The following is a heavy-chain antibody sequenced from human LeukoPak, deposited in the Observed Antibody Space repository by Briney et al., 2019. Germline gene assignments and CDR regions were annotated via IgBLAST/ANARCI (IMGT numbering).Heavy chain of an antibody. CDR1: GFTFSSYE. Sequence: GGSLRLSCAASGFTFSSYEMNWVRQAPGKGLEWVSYISSGSTIYYADSVKGRFTISRDNAKNSLYLQMNSLRAEDTAAYYCARDFGGYDFFFDYWGQGTLVTVSS. CDR2: ISSGSTI. CDR3: ARDFGGYDFFFDY. D-gene: IGHD5-12*01. V-gene: IGHV3-48*03. J-gene: IGHJ4*02.